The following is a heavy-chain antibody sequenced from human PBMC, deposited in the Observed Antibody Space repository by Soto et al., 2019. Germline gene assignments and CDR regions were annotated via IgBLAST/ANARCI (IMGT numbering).Heavy chain of an antibody. V-gene: IGHV4-39*01. CDR1: GFSITARNYY. J-gene: IGHJ5*02. CDR2: VYHSGST. D-gene: IGHD2-2*01. Sequence: PSETLSLTCSVSGFSITARNYYWAWVRQSPGKGLEWIQSVYHSGSTYYNYNPSLKSRVSTSVDTSKNQFSLTVTSVTAADTAVYFCARHHLPYRQSAEVPRCFDPWGPGILVTVSS. CDR3: ARHHLPYRQSAEVPRCFDP.